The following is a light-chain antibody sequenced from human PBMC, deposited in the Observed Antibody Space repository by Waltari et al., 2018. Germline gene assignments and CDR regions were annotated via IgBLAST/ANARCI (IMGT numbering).Light chain of an antibody. CDR2: DVA. CDR1: SSEVGVYNY. V-gene: IGLV2-11*01. CDR3: CSYAGSYSWV. Sequence: QSALTQPRSVSGSPGQSVTISCTGTSSEVGVYNYVSWYQQHPGKAPQLMIYDVAKRPSGVPDRFSGSKSDNTASLTISGLQAEDEADYYCCSYAGSYSWVFGGGTKLTVL. J-gene: IGLJ3*02.